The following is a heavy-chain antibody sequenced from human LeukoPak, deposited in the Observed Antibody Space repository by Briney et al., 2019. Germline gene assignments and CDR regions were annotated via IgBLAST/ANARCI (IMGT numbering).Heavy chain of an antibody. CDR3: SVKPASVAFDL. J-gene: IGHJ3*01. D-gene: IGHD2-2*01. CDR2: IKQDGSEK. Sequence: GGSLRLSCAASGFTFSDYWMTWLRQAPGKALEWVANIKQDGSEKYYVDSVKGRFTISRDNAKNSLYLQMNSLRAEDTAVYYCSVKPASVAFDLWGQGTMVTVSS. CDR1: GFTFSDYW. V-gene: IGHV3-7*01.